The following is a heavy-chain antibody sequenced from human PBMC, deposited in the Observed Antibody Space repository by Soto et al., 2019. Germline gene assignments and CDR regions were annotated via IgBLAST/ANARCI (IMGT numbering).Heavy chain of an antibody. J-gene: IGHJ6*02. D-gene: IGHD2-2*03. Sequence: DSLKISCKGSGYSFTSYWIGWVRQMPGKGLEWMGIIYPGDSDTRYSPSFQGQVTISAGKSISTAYLQWSSLKASDTAVYYCATTGNGFKAIYHGLDVWGHGTTVTVS. V-gene: IGHV5-51*01. CDR2: IYPGDSDT. CDR1: GYSFTSYW. CDR3: ATTGNGFKAIYHGLDV.